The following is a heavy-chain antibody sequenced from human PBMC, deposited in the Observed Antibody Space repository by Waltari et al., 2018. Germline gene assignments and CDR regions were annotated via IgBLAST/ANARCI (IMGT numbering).Heavy chain of an antibody. CDR1: GFSISDNY. CDR3: ARDSKFDP. J-gene: IGHJ5*02. V-gene: IGHV3-53*01. D-gene: IGHD4-4*01. Sequence: EVQLVESGGGLIQPGGSLRLSCAASGFSISDNYMSWVRQAPGKGLGWVSFINSGCTTYYADSVKGRFTISRDNSKNTVYLQMNSLRAEDTAMYYCARDSKFDPWGQGTLVTVSS. CDR2: INSGCTT.